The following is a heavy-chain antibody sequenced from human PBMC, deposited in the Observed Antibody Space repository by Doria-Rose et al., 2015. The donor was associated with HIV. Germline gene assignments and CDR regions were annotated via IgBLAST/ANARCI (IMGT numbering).Heavy chain of an antibody. CDR2: IHPGDSET. J-gene: IGHJ5*02. CDR1: GYNFANYW. CDR3: ARGCSGGTCYGGRFDP. Sequence: VQSGAEVNKPGESLKISCKGSGYNFANYWIAWVRQMPGKGLEWMGIIHPGDSETRYSPSLQGKVIISADKSINTAYLQWSSLKASDSAIYYCARGCSGGTCYGGRFDPWGQGTLVTVSS. D-gene: IGHD2-15*01. V-gene: IGHV5-51*01.